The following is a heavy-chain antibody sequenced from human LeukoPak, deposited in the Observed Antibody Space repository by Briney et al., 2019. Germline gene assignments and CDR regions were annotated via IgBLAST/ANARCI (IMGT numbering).Heavy chain of an antibody. Sequence: GVSLRLSCAASGFTFDDYAMHWVRQAPGKGLEWVSGISCNSGSIGYADSVKGRFTISRDNAKNSLYLQMNSLRAEDTALYYCAKVKSSGYYDQPWGYLDYWGQGTLVTVSS. J-gene: IGHJ4*02. CDR2: ISCNSGSI. CDR3: AKVKSSGYYDQPWGYLDY. D-gene: IGHD3-22*01. V-gene: IGHV3-9*01. CDR1: GFTFDDYA.